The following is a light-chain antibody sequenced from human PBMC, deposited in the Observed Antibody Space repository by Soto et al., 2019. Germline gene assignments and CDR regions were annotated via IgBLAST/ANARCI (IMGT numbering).Light chain of an antibody. CDR2: EVS. CDR1: SSDVGGYNY. V-gene: IGLV2-8*01. CDR3: SSYAGSNNVV. Sequence: QSALTQPPSASGSPGQSVTISCTGTSSDVGGYNYVSWYQQHPGKAPKLMIYEVSKRPSGVPDRFSGSKSGNTASLTVSGLEAEYEAHYYCSSYAGSNNVVFGGGTKLTVL. J-gene: IGLJ2*01.